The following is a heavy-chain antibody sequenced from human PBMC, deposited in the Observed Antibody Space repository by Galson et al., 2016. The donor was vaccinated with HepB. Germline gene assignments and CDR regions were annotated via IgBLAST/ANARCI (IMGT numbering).Heavy chain of an antibody. CDR1: EFSFSNYN. D-gene: IGHD3-10*01. CDR3: AAYDNPLLRFDPGTPNWFDP. CDR2: ISGSGSGT. Sequence: SLRLSCAASEFSFSNYNMNWVRQAPGKGLEWVSVISGSGSGTYYADSVKGRFSISRDNSKDTVYLEMNSLRPEDTAVYYCAAYDNPLLRFDPGTPNWFDPWGQGTLVTVSS. V-gene: IGHV3-23*01. J-gene: IGHJ5*02.